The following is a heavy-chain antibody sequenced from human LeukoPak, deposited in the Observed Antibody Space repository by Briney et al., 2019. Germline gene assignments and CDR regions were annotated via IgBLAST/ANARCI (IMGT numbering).Heavy chain of an antibody. CDR1: GFTFSSYS. V-gene: IGHV3-21*01. CDR3: ARDPGYCSGGSCYADY. J-gene: IGHJ4*02. CDR2: ISSSSSYI. D-gene: IGHD2-15*01. Sequence: GGSLRLSCAASGFTFSSYSMNWVRQAPGKGLEWVSSISSSSSYIYYADSVKDRFTISRDNAKNSLYLQMNSLRAEDTAVYYCARDPGYCSGGSCYADYWGQGTLVTVSS.